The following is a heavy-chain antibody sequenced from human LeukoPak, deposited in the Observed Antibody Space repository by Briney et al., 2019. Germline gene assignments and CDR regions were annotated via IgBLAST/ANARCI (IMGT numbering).Heavy chain of an antibody. Sequence: GGSLRLSCAASGFTFSNYDMHWVRQAPGKGLEWVSVTYSGGSTYYADSVKGRFTISRDSSKNTLYLQMDSLRAEDTAVYYCARERCSGGNCYRGGFDPWGQGTLVTVSS. D-gene: IGHD2-15*01. CDR2: TYSGGST. CDR3: ARERCSGGNCYRGGFDP. V-gene: IGHV3-53*01. J-gene: IGHJ5*02. CDR1: GFTFSNYD.